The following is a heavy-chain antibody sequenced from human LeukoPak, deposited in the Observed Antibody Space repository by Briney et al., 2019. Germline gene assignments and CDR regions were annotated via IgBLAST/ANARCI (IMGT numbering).Heavy chain of an antibody. Sequence: PGGSLRLSCAASGFTFSSYAMSWVRQAPGKGLEWVSSITSTGSNTYYADSVKGRFTISRDNSKNTLFLQMNSLRAEDTAIYYCAKSRMAVAVAAPFDYWGQGTLVTVSS. CDR3: AKSRMAVAVAAPFDY. CDR2: ITSTGSNT. CDR1: GFTFSSYA. D-gene: IGHD6-19*01. V-gene: IGHV3-23*01. J-gene: IGHJ4*02.